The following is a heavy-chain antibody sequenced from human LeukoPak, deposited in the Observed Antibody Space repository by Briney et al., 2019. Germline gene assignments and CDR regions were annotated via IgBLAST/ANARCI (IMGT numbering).Heavy chain of an antibody. V-gene: IGHV3-74*01. Sequence: GGSLRLSCAASGFTFSRHGMHWVRQVPGKGLVWVSRINSDGRTTSYADSVKGRFSISRDNAKNTLSLQMDSLGTEDTAVYYCARELGVGVIGDAFDMWGQGTMVTVSS. D-gene: IGHD3-22*01. CDR3: ARELGVGVIGDAFDM. CDR2: INSDGRTT. CDR1: GFTFSRHG. J-gene: IGHJ3*02.